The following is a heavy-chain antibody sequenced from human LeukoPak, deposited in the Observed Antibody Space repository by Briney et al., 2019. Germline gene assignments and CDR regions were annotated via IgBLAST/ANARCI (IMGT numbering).Heavy chain of an antibody. V-gene: IGHV3-23*01. CDR3: AKSQSGWYSFDY. J-gene: IGHJ4*02. D-gene: IGHD6-19*01. CDR2: ISGSGGST. Sequence: PGGSLRLSCAASGFTLSNYVVNWVRQAPGKGLVWVSAISGSGGSTKYADSVKGRFTISGDNSKNTLYLQMNSLRAEDTAVYYCAKSQSGWYSFDYWGQGTLVTVSS. CDR1: GFTLSNYV.